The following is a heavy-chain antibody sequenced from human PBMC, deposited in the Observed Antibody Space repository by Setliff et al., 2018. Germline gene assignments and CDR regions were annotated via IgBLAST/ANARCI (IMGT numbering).Heavy chain of an antibody. D-gene: IGHD5-18*01. J-gene: IGHJ4*02. CDR1: GFTFSNYG. CDR2: IRFDGTEK. Sequence: GGSLRLSCAASGFTFSNYGMHWVSQAPGKGLEWVAFIRFDGTEKYYLDSVKGRFTISRDKSKNTLYLQMNSLKPEDTAVYYCTMYVYGYVYWGQGTLVTVSS. V-gene: IGHV3-30*02. CDR3: TMYVYGYVY.